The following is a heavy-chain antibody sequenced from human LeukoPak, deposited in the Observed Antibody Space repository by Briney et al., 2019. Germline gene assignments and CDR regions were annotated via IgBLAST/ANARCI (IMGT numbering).Heavy chain of an antibody. J-gene: IGHJ4*02. D-gene: IGHD1-26*01. V-gene: IGHV3-48*02. Sequence: GGSLRLSCAASGFAFSTYGMNWVRQAPGKGLEWVSYITSRSTIYYADSVRGRFTISRDNVKNSLYLEMSSLRDDDTAVYYCATWSNAWEFDYWGQGTLVSVSS. CDR1: GFAFSTYG. CDR2: ITSRSTI. CDR3: ATWSNAWEFDY.